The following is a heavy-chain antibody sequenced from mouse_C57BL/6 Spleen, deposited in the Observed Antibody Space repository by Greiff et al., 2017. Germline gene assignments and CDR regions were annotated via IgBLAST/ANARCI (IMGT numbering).Heavy chain of an antibody. J-gene: IGHJ4*01. Sequence: QVQLQQPGAELVRPGTSVKLSCKASGYTFTSYWMPWVKQRPGQGLEWIGVIDPSDSYTNYNQKFKGKATLTVDTSSSTAYMQLSSLTSEDSAVYYCARGRTVVGPYAMDYWGQGTSVTVSS. CDR2: IDPSDSYT. D-gene: IGHD1-1*01. CDR1: GYTFTSYW. CDR3: ARGRTVVGPYAMDY. V-gene: IGHV1-59*01.